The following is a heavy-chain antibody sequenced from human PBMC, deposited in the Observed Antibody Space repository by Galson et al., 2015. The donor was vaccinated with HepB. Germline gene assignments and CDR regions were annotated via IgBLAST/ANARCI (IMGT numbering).Heavy chain of an antibody. CDR1: GGTFSSYA. J-gene: IGHJ4*02. V-gene: IGHV1-69*06. D-gene: IGHD2-21*01. Sequence: SVKVSCKASGGTFSSYAISWVRQAPGQGLEWMGGIIPIFGTANYAQKFQGRVTITADKSTSTAYMELSSLRSEDTAVYYCARGVALAQSWRHVDYFDYWGQGTLVTVSS. CDR3: ARGVALAQSWRHVDYFDY. CDR2: IIPIFGTA.